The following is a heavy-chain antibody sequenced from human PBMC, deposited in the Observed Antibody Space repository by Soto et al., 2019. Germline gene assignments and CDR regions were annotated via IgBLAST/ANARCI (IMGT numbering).Heavy chain of an antibody. CDR1: NGSVSSGTYS. CDR2: IYYSGTT. V-gene: IGHV4-30-2*01. CDR3: ARGHYYYGMDV. Sequence: SETLSLTCTVSNGSVSSGTYSWSWVRQPPGKGLEWIGYIYYSGTTYYTPSLKSRRTMSMDRANDHFSLNSTSVTAADTAVYFCARGHYYYGMDVWGQGITVTVSS. J-gene: IGHJ6*02.